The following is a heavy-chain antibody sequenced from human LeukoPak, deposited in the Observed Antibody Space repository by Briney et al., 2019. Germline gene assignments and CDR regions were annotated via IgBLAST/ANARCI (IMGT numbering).Heavy chain of an antibody. Sequence: SETLSLTCTFSSASVGTHYWSWIRQPPEKRLEWIGYIYYRGSTDYNPSLESRLTISLDTSKNHCSLKLSSVTAADTAVYYCATHGNKTYYVILSGYWPGFFEHWGEGNLVTVSS. CDR1: SASVGTHY. D-gene: IGHD3-9*01. CDR2: IYYRGST. V-gene: IGHV4-59*02. J-gene: IGHJ4*02. CDR3: ATHGNKTYYVILSGYWPGFFEH.